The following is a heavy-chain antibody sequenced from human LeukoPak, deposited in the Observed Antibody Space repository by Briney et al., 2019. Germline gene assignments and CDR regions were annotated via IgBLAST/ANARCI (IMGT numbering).Heavy chain of an antibody. Sequence: KSSETLSLTCSVSGGSISSYYWSWIRQPAGKGLEWIGRFYPSGSTNYNPSLKSRVTMSVDTSKNQFSLKLSSVTAADTAVYFCAREGRFGGSYDYWGQGTLVTVSS. J-gene: IGHJ4*02. V-gene: IGHV4-4*07. CDR1: GGSISSYY. CDR3: AREGRFGGSYDY. CDR2: FYPSGST. D-gene: IGHD1-26*01.